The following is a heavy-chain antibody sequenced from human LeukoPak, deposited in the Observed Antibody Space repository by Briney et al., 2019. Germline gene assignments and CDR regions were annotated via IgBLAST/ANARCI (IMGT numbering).Heavy chain of an antibody. Sequence: ASVKVSCKASGYTFTGYYMHWVRQAPGQGLEWMGWINPNSGGTNYAQKFQGRVTMTRDTSISTAYMEMSRLRSDDTAVYYCANDYGSGSYLNYWGQGTLVTVSP. CDR1: GYTFTGYY. CDR2: INPNSGGT. J-gene: IGHJ4*02. D-gene: IGHD3-10*01. V-gene: IGHV1-2*02. CDR3: ANDYGSGSYLNY.